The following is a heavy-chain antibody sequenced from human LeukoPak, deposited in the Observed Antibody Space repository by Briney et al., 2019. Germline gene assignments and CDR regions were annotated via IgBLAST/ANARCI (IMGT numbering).Heavy chain of an antibody. V-gene: IGHV1-2*02. CDR2: INPNSGGT. Sequence: GASVKVSCKASGYTFTGYYMHWVRQAPGQGLEWMGWINPNSGGTNYAQKFQGRVTMTRDTSISTAYMELSRPRSDDTAVYYCASGAMRDLGQDFDAFDIWGQGTMVTVSS. D-gene: IGHD2-2*01. J-gene: IGHJ3*02. CDR1: GYTFTGYY. CDR3: ASGAMRDLGQDFDAFDI.